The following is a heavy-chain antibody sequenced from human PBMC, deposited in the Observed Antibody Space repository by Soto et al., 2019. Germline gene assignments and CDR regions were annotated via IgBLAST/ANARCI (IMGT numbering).Heavy chain of an antibody. CDR1: GFTFSSYG. J-gene: IGHJ4*02. V-gene: IGHV3-33*01. CDR3: ARDHTHSSGWSSDWVY. CDR2: IWYDGSNK. Sequence: GGSLRLSCAASGFTFSSYGMHWVRQAPGKGLEWVAVIWYDGSNKYYADSVKGRFTISRDNSKNTLYLQMNSLRAEDTAVYYCARDHTHSSGWSSDWVYWGQGTLVTVSS. D-gene: IGHD6-19*01.